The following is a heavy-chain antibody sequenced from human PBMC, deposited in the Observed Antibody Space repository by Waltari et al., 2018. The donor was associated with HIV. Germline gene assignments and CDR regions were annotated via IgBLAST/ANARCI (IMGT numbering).Heavy chain of an antibody. V-gene: IGHV1-69*04. Sequence: QVQLEQSGAEVKKPGSSVKVSCTVSGGTFSSYAINWVRQAPGQGLEWMGRIIPILNLADYAQNFQGRVTFTADKSTNIAYMELSSLRSDDTAVFYCARAAMLHYGLDVWGQGTTVTVSS. J-gene: IGHJ6*02. CDR1: GGTFSSYA. CDR2: IIPILNLA. D-gene: IGHD5-18*01. CDR3: ARAAMLHYGLDV.